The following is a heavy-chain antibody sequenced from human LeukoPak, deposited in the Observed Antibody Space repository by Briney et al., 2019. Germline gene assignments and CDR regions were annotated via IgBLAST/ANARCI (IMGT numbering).Heavy chain of an antibody. CDR1: GFTVSSNY. CDR2: IYSGGST. J-gene: IGHJ3*02. CDR3: ASPLYYDSRFGAFDI. Sequence: GGSLRLSCAASGFTVSSNYMSWVRQAPGKGLEWVSVIYSGGSTYYADSVKGRFTISRDNSKNTLYLQMNSLRAEDMAVYYCASPLYYDSRFGAFDIWDQGTMVTVSS. V-gene: IGHV3-53*01. D-gene: IGHD3-22*01.